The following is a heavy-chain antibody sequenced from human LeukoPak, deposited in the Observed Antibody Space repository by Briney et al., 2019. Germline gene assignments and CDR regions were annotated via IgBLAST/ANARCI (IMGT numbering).Heavy chain of an antibody. CDR3: ARDRSGMEFDY. CDR1: GGSLGSYY. D-gene: IGHD3-22*01. Sequence: SETLSLTCTVSGGSLGSYYWSWIRQPPGKGLEWIGYIYYSGSTTYNPSLTSRVTISVDTSKNQFSLKLSSVTAADTAVYYCARDRSGMEFDYWGQGTLVTVSS. V-gene: IGHV4-59*01. CDR2: IYYSGST. J-gene: IGHJ4*02.